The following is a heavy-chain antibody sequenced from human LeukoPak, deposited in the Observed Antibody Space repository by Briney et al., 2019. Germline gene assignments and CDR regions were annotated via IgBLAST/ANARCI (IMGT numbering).Heavy chain of an antibody. CDR1: GGSISSYY. V-gene: IGHV4-59*01. D-gene: IGHD6-6*01. Sequence: SETLSLTCTVSGGSISSYYWSWIRQPPGKGLEWIGYIYYSGSTNYSPSLKSRVTISVDTSKNQFSLKLSSVTAADTAVYYCTRLSSLANIAARGRTWLDPWGQGSLVTVSS. CDR3: TRLSSLANIAARGRTWLDP. J-gene: IGHJ5*02. CDR2: IYYSGST.